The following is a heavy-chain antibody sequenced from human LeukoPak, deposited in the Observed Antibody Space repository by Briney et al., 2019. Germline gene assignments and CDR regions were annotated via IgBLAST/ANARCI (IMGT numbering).Heavy chain of an antibody. CDR1: GFTFSSYA. J-gene: IGHJ4*02. CDR2: ISGSGGST. V-gene: IGHV3-23*01. D-gene: IGHD1-14*01. CDR3: ARGVRTPDY. Sequence: AGGSLRLSCAASGFTFSSYAMSWVRQAPGKGLEWVSAISGSGGSTYYADSVKGRFTISRDTSKNTLYLQMNSLRADDTAVYFCARGVRTPDYWGQGTLVTVSS.